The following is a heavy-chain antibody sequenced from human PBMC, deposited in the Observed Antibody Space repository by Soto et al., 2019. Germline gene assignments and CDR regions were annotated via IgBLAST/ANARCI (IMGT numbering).Heavy chain of an antibody. D-gene: IGHD4-17*01. CDR1: GGTFSSYT. Sequence: QVQLVQSGAEVKKPGSSVKVSCKASGGTFSSYTISWVRQAPGQGLEWMGRIIPILGIANYAQKFQGRVTITAEKFTRTYYMELSSLRYEDTAVYYCARDIMITVNTGAAFDIWGQGTIVTVS. J-gene: IGHJ3*02. CDR3: ARDIMITVNTGAAFDI. CDR2: IIPILGIA. V-gene: IGHV1-69*08.